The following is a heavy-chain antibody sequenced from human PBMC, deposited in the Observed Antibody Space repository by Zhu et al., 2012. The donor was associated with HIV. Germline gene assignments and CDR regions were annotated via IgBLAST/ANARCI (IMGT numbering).Heavy chain of an antibody. Sequence: QVQLQESGPGLVKPSETLSLTCSVSGGSTSSHYWSWIRQPPGKGLEWIEYVYYTGTTNYNPSLKSRVTISLDMSRNQFSLKLTSVTAADTAVYYCARLRDTSGYYYPFDYWGQGTLVTVSS. J-gene: IGHJ4*02. CDR3: ARLRDTSGYYYPFDY. CDR1: GGSTSSHY. D-gene: IGHD3-22*01. CDR2: VYYTGTT. V-gene: IGHV4-59*11.